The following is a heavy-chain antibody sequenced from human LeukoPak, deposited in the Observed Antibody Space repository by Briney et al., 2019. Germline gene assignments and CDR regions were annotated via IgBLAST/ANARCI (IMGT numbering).Heavy chain of an antibody. Sequence: GGSVKVSCKASGYTFTSYYMHWVRQAPGQGLEWMGIINPSGGSTSYAQKFQGRVTMTRDTSTSTVYMELSSLRSEDTAVYYCARVSLDYEAFDYWGQGTLVTVSS. CDR3: ARVSLDYEAFDY. CDR2: INPSGGST. CDR1: GYTFTSYY. V-gene: IGHV1-46*01. J-gene: IGHJ4*02. D-gene: IGHD4-17*01.